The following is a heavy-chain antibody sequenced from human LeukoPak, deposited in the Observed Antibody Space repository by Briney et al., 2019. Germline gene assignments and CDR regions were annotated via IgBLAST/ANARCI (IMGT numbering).Heavy chain of an antibody. D-gene: IGHD3-16*02. CDR2: IIPIFGTA. J-gene: IGHJ6*03. CDR1: GGTFSSYA. V-gene: IGHV1-69*05. Sequence: SVKVSCKASGGTFSSYAISWVRQAPGQGLEWMGRIIPIFGTANYAQKFQGRVTITTDESTSTAYMELSSLRSEDTAVYYCAREARYGGYYYYYYMDAWGKGTTVTVSS. CDR3: AREARYGGYYYYYYMDA.